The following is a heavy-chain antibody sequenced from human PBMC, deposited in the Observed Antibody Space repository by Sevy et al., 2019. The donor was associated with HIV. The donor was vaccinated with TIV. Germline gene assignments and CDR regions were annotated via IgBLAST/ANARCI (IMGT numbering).Heavy chain of an antibody. CDR1: GLTFSTYA. J-gene: IGHJ3*02. V-gene: IGHV3-23*01. CDR3: VKAVARGYPSWDAFDS. Sequence: GGSLRLSCAASGLTFSTYAMSWVRQAPGKGLEWVSVISASGSSPFYADSVKGRFTISRENSRNTLYLQMLSLGVEDTAIYLCVKAVARGYPSWDAFDSWGQGTLVTVSS. CDR2: ISASGSSP. D-gene: IGHD3-22*01.